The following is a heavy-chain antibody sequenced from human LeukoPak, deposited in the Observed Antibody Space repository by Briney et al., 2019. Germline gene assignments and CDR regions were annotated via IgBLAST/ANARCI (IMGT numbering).Heavy chain of an antibody. Sequence: GGSLRLSCAASGFTFSSYGMHWVRQAPGKGLEWVAVIPYDGSNKYYADSVKGRFTISRDNSKNTLYLQMNSLRAEDTAVYYCAKDKGHYDFWSGYPYYFDYWGQGTLVTVSS. CDR1: GFTFSSYG. J-gene: IGHJ4*02. D-gene: IGHD3-3*01. CDR3: AKDKGHYDFWSGYPYYFDY. CDR2: IPYDGSNK. V-gene: IGHV3-30*18.